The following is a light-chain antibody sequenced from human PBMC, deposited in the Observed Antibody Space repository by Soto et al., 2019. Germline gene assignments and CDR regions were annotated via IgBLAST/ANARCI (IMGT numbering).Light chain of an antibody. V-gene: IGLV2-14*01. CDR1: SSDAGDYNY. Sequence: QSALTQPASVSGSPGQSITISCTGTSSDAGDYNYVSWYQQHPGKAPKLMIYDVSNRPSGVSNRFSGSKSGNTASLTISGLQAEDEADYYCSSYTSSNTCVFGTGTKLTVL. J-gene: IGLJ1*01. CDR3: SSYTSSNTCV. CDR2: DVS.